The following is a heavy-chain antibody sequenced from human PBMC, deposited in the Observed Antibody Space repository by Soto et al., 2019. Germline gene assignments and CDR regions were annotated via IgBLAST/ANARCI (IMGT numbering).Heavy chain of an antibody. D-gene: IGHD5-18*01. V-gene: IGHV1-69*06. CDR3: ARRLNVATAMVGWFDP. J-gene: IGHJ5*02. CDR2: IIPIFGTA. CDR1: GGTFSSYA. Sequence: SVKVSCKASGGTFSSYAISWVRQAPGQGLEWMGGIIPIFGTANYAQKFQGRVTITADKSTSTAYMELSSLRSEDTAVYYCARRLNVATAMVGWFDPWGQGTLVTVSS.